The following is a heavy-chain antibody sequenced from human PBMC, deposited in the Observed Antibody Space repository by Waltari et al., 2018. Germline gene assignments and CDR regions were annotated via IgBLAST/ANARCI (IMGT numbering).Heavy chain of an antibody. V-gene: IGHV4-38-2*02. Sequence: QVQLQESGPGLVKPSETLSLTCAVSGYSISSGYYRGWIRQPPGKGLEWIGSIYHSGSTYYNPSLKSRVTISVDTSKNQFSLKLSSVTAADTAVYYCARDRDIVLDYWGQGTLVTVSS. CDR3: ARDRDIVLDY. CDR2: IYHSGST. CDR1: GYSISSGYY. J-gene: IGHJ4*02. D-gene: IGHD2-8*01.